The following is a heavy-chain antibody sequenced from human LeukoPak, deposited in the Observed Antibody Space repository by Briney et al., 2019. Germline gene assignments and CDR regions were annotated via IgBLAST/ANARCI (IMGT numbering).Heavy chain of an antibody. CDR2: TYPGDSNT. Sequence: GESPKISCKGSGYSFTNNWIGWVRRMPGKGLEWMGITYPGDSNTRYSPSFQGQVTISADKSISSAYLQWSSLKASDTAMYYCVRSPACSSSTCYPNWFDPWGQGTLVTVSS. CDR1: GYSFTNNW. J-gene: IGHJ5*02. V-gene: IGHV5-51*01. D-gene: IGHD2/OR15-2a*01. CDR3: VRSPACSSSTCYPNWFDP.